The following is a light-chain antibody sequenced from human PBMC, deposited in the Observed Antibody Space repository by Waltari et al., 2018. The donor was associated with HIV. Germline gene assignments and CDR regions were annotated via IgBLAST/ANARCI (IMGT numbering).Light chain of an antibody. CDR3: QQXXNWPPWT. CDR1: QSVSSN. Sequence: EILMTQSPATLSVSPGERATLSCRASQSVSSNLAWYQQKPGQAPRLLIYGASTRATGIPARFSGSGSGTEFTLTISSLQSEDFAVYYCQQXXNWPPWTFGQGTKVEIK. CDR2: GAS. V-gene: IGKV3-15*01. J-gene: IGKJ1*01.